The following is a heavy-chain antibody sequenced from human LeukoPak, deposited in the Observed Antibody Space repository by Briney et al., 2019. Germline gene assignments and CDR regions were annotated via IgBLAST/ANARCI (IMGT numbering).Heavy chain of an antibody. Sequence: AGGSLRLSCAASGLTFSSYDMSWVRQAPGKGLEWVSAISDSGDYTYYADSVKGRFTISRDNSKNTLYLQMNSLRAEDTAAYYCAKDTSIGKYCTNGVCSPFDYWGQGTLVTVSS. D-gene: IGHD2-8*01. V-gene: IGHV3-23*01. CDR3: AKDTSIGKYCTNGVCSPFDY. CDR1: GLTFSSYD. CDR2: ISDSGDYT. J-gene: IGHJ4*02.